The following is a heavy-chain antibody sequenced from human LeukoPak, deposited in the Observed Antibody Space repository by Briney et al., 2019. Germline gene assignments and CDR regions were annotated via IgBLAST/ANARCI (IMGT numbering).Heavy chain of an antibody. Sequence: SETLSLTCTVSGGSISSYYWCWIRQPPGKGLEWIGYISYSGSTNYNPSLRGRVTISVDTSKNQFSLMLSSVTAADTAVYYCARLVGDGYLRGWFDPWGQGTLVTVSS. J-gene: IGHJ5*02. V-gene: IGHV4-59*08. D-gene: IGHD5-24*01. CDR1: GGSISSYY. CDR2: ISYSGST. CDR3: ARLVGDGYLRGWFDP.